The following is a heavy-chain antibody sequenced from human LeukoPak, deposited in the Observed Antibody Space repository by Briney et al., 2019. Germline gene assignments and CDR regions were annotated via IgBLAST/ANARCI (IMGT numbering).Heavy chain of an antibody. CDR3: ARVEYGSGSHFDY. Sequence: GGSLRLSCAASGFTVSNNYMGWVRQAPGKGLEWVSVIYSGGSTYYADSVKGRFTISRDNSRNTLYLQMNSLRAEDTAVYFCARVEYGSGSHFDYWGQGTLVTVSS. D-gene: IGHD3-10*01. CDR2: IYSGGST. V-gene: IGHV3-53*01. J-gene: IGHJ4*02. CDR1: GFTVSNNY.